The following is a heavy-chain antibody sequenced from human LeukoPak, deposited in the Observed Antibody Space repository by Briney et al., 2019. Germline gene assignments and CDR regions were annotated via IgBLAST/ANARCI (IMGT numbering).Heavy chain of an antibody. CDR3: ATENGYSSGSAYFDY. CDR1: GFTFSSYA. Sequence: GGSLRLSCAASGFTFSSYAMSWVRQAPGKGLEWVSAISGSGGSTYYADSVKGRFTISRDNSKNTLYLQMNSLRAEDTAVYYCATENGYSSGSAYFDYWGQGTLVTVSS. J-gene: IGHJ4*02. D-gene: IGHD6-19*01. CDR2: ISGSGGST. V-gene: IGHV3-23*01.